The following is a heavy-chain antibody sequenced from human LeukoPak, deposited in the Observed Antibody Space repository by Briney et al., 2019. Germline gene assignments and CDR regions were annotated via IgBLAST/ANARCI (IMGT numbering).Heavy chain of an antibody. V-gene: IGHV4-34*01. J-gene: IGHJ4*02. D-gene: IGHD2-15*01. CDR1: GGSFSGYY. CDR2: INHSGST. CDR3: ARGRLECSGGSCYYPYFDY. Sequence: PSETLSLTCAVYGGSFSGYYWSWIRQPPGKGLEWIGEINHSGSTNYNPSLKSRVTISVDTSKNQFSLNLSSVTAADTAVYYCARGRLECSGGSCYYPYFDYWGQGTLVTVSS.